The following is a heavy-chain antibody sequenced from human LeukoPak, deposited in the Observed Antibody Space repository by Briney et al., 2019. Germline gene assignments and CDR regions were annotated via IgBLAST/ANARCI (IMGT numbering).Heavy chain of an antibody. J-gene: IGHJ4*02. Sequence: GASVKVSCKVSGYTLTELSMHWVRQAPGKGLEWMGGCDPEDGETIYAQKFQGRVTMTEDTSTDTAYMELSSLRSEDTAVYYCAALTATVGYCSSTSCADYWGQGTLVTVSS. CDR3: AALTATVGYCSSTSCADY. CDR1: GYTLTELS. CDR2: CDPEDGET. V-gene: IGHV1-24*01. D-gene: IGHD2-2*01.